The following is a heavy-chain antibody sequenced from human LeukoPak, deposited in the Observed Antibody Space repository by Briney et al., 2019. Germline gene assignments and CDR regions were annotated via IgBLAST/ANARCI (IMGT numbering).Heavy chain of an antibody. CDR2: INSDGSST. J-gene: IGHJ3*02. D-gene: IGHD6-19*01. V-gene: IGHV3-74*01. Sequence: GGSLRLSCAASGFTFSSYWMHWVRQAPGKGLVWVSRINSDGSSTYYADSVKGRFTISRDNSKNTLYLQMNSLRAEDTAVYYCAREAASGGGAFDIWGQGTMVTVSS. CDR1: GFTFSSYW. CDR3: AREAASGGGAFDI.